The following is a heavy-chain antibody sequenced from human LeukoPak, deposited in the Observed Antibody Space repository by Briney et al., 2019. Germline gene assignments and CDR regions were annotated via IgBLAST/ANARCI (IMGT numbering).Heavy chain of an antibody. D-gene: IGHD5-12*01. V-gene: IGHV3-21*01. Sequence: GGSLRLSCAASGFTFSSYSMNWVRQAPGKGLEWVSSISSSSSYIYYADSVKGRFTISRDNAKNSPYLQMNSLRAEDTAVYYCARGLDRGGYNFDYWGQGTLVTVSS. J-gene: IGHJ4*02. CDR1: GFTFSSYS. CDR2: ISSSSSYI. CDR3: ARGLDRGGYNFDY.